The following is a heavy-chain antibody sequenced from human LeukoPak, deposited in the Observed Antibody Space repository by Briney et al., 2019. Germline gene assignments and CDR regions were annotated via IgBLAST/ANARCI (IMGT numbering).Heavy chain of an antibody. CDR3: ARSPPRDSDAFDI. V-gene: IGHV1-69*13. CDR2: IIPIFGTA. CDR1: GGTFSSYA. J-gene: IGHJ3*02. D-gene: IGHD2-15*01. Sequence: ASVKVSCKASGGTFSSYAISWVRQAPGQGLEWMGGIIPIFGTANYAQKFQGRVTITADESTSTAYMELSSLRSEDTAVYYCARSPPRDSDAFDIWGQGTMVTVSS.